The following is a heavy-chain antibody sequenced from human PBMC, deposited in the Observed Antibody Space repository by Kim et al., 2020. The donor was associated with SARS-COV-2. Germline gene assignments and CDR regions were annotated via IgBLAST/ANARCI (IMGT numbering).Heavy chain of an antibody. CDR1: GFTFSSYD. Sequence: GGSLRLSCAASGFTFSSYDMHWVRQAPGKGLEWVAVICYDGNTKDYAYAVKGRFTISRENFKNTLNLQMNSLRVEDTAGYYCAKDFVGGPCTDYWGRGTLVTVSS. J-gene: IGHJ4*02. V-gene: IGHV3-33*06. CDR3: AKDFVGGPCTDY. CDR2: ICYDGNTK. D-gene: IGHD3-10*01.